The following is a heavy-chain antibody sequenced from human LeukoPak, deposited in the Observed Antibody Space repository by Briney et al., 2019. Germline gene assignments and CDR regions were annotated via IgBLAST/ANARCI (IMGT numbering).Heavy chain of an antibody. Sequence: PGGSLRLSCAASGFTFSRNAMGWVRQAPGKGLEWVSAIGSDTNTHYADSVKGRFTISRDNAKNSLYLQMNSLRAEDTAVYYCASSPTLYSSSWYFDYWGQGTLVTVSS. CDR1: GFTFSRNA. D-gene: IGHD6-6*01. CDR2: IGSDTNT. CDR3: ASSPTLYSSSWYFDY. V-gene: IGHV3-23*01. J-gene: IGHJ4*02.